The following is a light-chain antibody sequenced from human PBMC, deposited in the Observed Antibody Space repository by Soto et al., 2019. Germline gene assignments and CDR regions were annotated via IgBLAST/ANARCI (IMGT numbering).Light chain of an antibody. CDR1: QSVSLN. CDR3: QQYNHWPGT. Sequence: EIVMTQSPATLSVSPGERATLSCRASQSVSLNLAWYQQRPGQAPRLLIYGASTRATGIPVRFSGSGSGTEVTLTISSLQSEDFGVFYCQQYNHWPGTFGQGTKVEI. CDR2: GAS. J-gene: IGKJ1*01. V-gene: IGKV3-15*01.